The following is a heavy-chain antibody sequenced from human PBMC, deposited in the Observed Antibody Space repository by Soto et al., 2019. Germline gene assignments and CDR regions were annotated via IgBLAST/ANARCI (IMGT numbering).Heavy chain of an antibody. J-gene: IGHJ3*02. D-gene: IGHD3-3*01. CDR2: INAGNGNT. CDR1: GYKFTSYA. CDR3: ARASGAFDI. Sequence: QVQLVQSGAEVKKPGASVKISCKASGYKFTSYAMHWVRQAPGQRLEWMGWINAGNGNTKYSQKFQDRVTITMDTSASTAYMELSSLRSEDTAVYSCARASGAFDIWGQGAMVTVSS. V-gene: IGHV1-3*01.